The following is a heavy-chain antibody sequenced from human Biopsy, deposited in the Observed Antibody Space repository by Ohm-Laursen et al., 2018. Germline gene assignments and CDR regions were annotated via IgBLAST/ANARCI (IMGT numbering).Heavy chain of an antibody. D-gene: IGHD6-19*01. CDR1: GGAFTNYA. CDR2: IITVSETA. V-gene: IGHV1-69*13. CDR3: VAYPSSGFFENNDDFAMDV. Sequence: SVKVSCKASGGAFTNYAINWVRQAPGHGLEWMGGIITVSETAGYAERFQGRVAIPADVTTTTAYMDLSGLRSEDTAVYYCVAYPSSGFFENNDDFAMDVWGQGTTVIVSS. J-gene: IGHJ6*02.